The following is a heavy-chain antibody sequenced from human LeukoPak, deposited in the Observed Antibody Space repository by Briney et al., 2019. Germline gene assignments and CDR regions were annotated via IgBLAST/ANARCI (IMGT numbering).Heavy chain of an antibody. CDR2: IWYDGSNK. CDR1: GFTFSSYG. V-gene: IGHV3-33*01. J-gene: IGHJ4*02. Sequence: GGSLRLSCAVSGFTFSSYGMPWVRQAPGKGLEWVAVIWYDGSNKYYADSVKGRFTISREDSKNTLYLQMSSLRVEDTGVYYCARDVGVVAADLDHWGQGTLVTVSS. CDR3: ARDVGVVAADLDH. D-gene: IGHD6-25*01.